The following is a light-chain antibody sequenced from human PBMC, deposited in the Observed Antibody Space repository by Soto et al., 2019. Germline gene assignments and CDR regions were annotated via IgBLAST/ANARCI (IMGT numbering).Light chain of an antibody. CDR3: QQYKNWPPRAGT. Sequence: EIVMTQSPATLSVSPGERATLSCRASQSVSSNLAWYQQKPGQAPRLLIYGASTRATGIPARFSGSGSGTESNLTISILQSEDFAVYYCQQYKNWPPRAGTFGQGTKVEIK. V-gene: IGKV3-15*01. CDR2: GAS. CDR1: QSVSSN. J-gene: IGKJ1*01.